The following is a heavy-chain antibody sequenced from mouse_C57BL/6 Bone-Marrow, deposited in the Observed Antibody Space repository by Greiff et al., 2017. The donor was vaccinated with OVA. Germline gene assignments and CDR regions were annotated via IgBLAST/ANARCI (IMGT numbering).Heavy chain of an antibody. D-gene: IGHD1-1*01. CDR2: ISSGSSTI. J-gene: IGHJ1*03. CDR3: ANSYYYGSLWYFDV. V-gene: IGHV5-17*01. Sequence: EVHLVESGGGLVKPGGSLKLSCAASGFTFSDYGMHWVRQAPEKGLEWVAYISSGSSTIYYADTVKGRFTISRDNAKNTLFLQMTSLRSEDTAMYYCANSYYYGSLWYFDVWGTGTTVTVSS. CDR1: GFTFSDYG.